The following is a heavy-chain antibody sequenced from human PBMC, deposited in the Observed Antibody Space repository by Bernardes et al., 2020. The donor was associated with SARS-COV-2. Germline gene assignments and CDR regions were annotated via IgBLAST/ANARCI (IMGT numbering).Heavy chain of an antibody. J-gene: IGHJ6*03. CDR3: ARDGIAISSYYMDV. V-gene: IGHV1-2*06. D-gene: IGHD3-3*01. Sequence: ASVKVSCKASGYTFTSYGISWVRQAPGQGLEWMGRINPNSGGTKYAQNFQGRIIMTRDTSIDTVYMELSSLRPDDTAVYYCARDGIAISSYYMDVWGQGTTVTVS. CDR1: GYTFTSYG. CDR2: INPNSGGT.